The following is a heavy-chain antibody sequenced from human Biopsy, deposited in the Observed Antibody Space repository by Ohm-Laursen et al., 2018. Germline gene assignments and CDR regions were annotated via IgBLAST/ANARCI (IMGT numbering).Heavy chain of an antibody. J-gene: IGHJ5*02. CDR3: ARDYDTSGYYYVS. V-gene: IGHV4-39*02. CDR1: GGSISNNNYY. Sequence: SDTLSLTCTVSGGSISNNNYYWGWIRQPPGKGLEWIGSIFYRGSTHYKPPLKSRVNISVDTTKNNFSLKLNSVTAADTAVYYCARDYDTSGYYYVSWGQGTLVTVSS. D-gene: IGHD3-22*01. CDR2: IFYRGST.